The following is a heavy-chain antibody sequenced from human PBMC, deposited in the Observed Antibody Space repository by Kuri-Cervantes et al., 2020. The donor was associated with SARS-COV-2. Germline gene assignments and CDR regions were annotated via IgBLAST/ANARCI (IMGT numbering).Heavy chain of an antibody. J-gene: IGHJ4*02. CDR3: ARGTNIAAAGTLDY. V-gene: IGHV4-59*01. D-gene: IGHD6-13*01. CDR1: GGSISSYY. Sequence: ESLKISCTVSGGSISSYYWSWIRQPPGKGLEWIGYIYYSGSTNYNPSLKSRVTLSVDTSKNQFSLKLSSVTAADTAVYYCARGTNIAAAGTLDYWGQGTLVTVSS. CDR2: IYYSGST.